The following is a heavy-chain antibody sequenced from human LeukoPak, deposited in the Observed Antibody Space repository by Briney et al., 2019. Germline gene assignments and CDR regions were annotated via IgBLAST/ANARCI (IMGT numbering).Heavy chain of an antibody. CDR2: IWYDGSNK. CDR1: GFTFSSYG. J-gene: IGHJ4*02. CDR3: ARAKQKRDSTFDY. D-gene: IGHD1-1*01. Sequence: GGSLRLSCAASGFTFSSYGMHWVRQAPGKGLEWVAVIWYDGSNKYYADSVKGRFTISRDNSKNTLYLQMNSLRAEDTAVYYCARAKQKRDSTFDYWGQGTLVTVSS. V-gene: IGHV3-33*08.